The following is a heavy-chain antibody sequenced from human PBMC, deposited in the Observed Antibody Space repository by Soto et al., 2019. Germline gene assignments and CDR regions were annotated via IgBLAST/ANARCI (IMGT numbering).Heavy chain of an antibody. CDR3: ARGYYDFWSGYYWPYYYYGMDV. Sequence: SETLSLTCAVYGGSFSGYYWSWIRQPPGKGLEWIGEINHSGSTNYNPSLKGRVTISVDTSKNQFSLKLSSVTAADTAAYYCARGYYDFWSGYYWPYYYYGMDVWGQGTTVTVS. D-gene: IGHD3-3*01. CDR2: INHSGST. CDR1: GGSFSGYY. J-gene: IGHJ6*02. V-gene: IGHV4-34*01.